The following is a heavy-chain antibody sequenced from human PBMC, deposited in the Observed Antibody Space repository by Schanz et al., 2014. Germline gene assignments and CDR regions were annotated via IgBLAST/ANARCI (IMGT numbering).Heavy chain of an antibody. Sequence: VQLVESGGGVVQPGGSLRLSCAVSGFTVSSNHMSWVRQAPGKGLEWVSTISASGGSTYYADSVKGRFSISRDYSKNTLYLQMNSLRAEDTAVYYCAREQIMAAAGLVDYWGHGTLVTVSS. J-gene: IGHJ4*01. CDR3: AREQIMAAAGLVDY. CDR1: GFTVSSNH. D-gene: IGHD6-13*01. V-gene: IGHV3-23*04. CDR2: ISASGGST.